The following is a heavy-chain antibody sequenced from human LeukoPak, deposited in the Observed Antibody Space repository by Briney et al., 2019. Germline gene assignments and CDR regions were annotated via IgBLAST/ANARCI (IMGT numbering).Heavy chain of an antibody. CDR2: ISCSGGSP. CDR1: GFTFRRYA. V-gene: IGHV3-23*01. Sequence: QPGGPQRLSCAASGFTFRRYAMIGAPKSPGKGLKCVTAISCSGGSPSYVHSVKIRYPIYKDNSKNSLYLQMDSLRAEETAVYYCAKLVIGMVRAPFVYWGQGSLVTVSS. J-gene: IGHJ4*02. D-gene: IGHD1-26*01. CDR3: AKLVIGMVRAPFVY.